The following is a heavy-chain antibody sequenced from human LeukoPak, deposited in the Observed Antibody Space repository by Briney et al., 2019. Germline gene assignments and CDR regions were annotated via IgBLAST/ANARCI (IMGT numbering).Heavy chain of an antibody. J-gene: IGHJ4*02. CDR1: GYTFTDYY. CDR3: ARAHLLLDFEY. Sequence: ASVKVSCKASGYTFTDYYIHWVRQAPGQGLEWMGWINPNSGGTNYARNFQGRVTVTRDTSIITAYMELSRLRSDDTAVYYCARAHLLLDFEYWGQGTLVTVSS. V-gene: IGHV1-2*02. D-gene: IGHD3-9*01. CDR2: INPNSGGT.